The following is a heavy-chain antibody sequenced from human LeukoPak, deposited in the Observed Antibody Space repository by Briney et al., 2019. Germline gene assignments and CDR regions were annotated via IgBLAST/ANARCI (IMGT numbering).Heavy chain of an antibody. Sequence: SVKVPCKASGGTFSSYAISWVRQAPGQGLEWMGGIIPIFGTANYAQKFQGRVTITTDESTSTAYMELSSLRSEDTAVYYCARASMVRGVALNWFDPWGQGTLVTVSS. J-gene: IGHJ5*02. V-gene: IGHV1-69*05. CDR3: ARASMVRGVALNWFDP. D-gene: IGHD3-10*01. CDR1: GGTFSSYA. CDR2: IIPIFGTA.